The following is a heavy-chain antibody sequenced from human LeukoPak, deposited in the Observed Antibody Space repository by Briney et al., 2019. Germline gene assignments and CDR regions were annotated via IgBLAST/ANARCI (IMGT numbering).Heavy chain of an antibody. Sequence: GGSLRLSCAASGFTFDDYGMSWVRHAPGKGLEWVSAINWNGGSTGYADSVKGRFTISRDNVKNSLYLQMNSLRAEDAALYYCVGGGKDGDYVGRPLDYWGQGTLVTVSS. V-gene: IGHV3-20*04. J-gene: IGHJ4*02. D-gene: IGHD4-17*01. CDR1: GFTFDDYG. CDR3: VGGGKDGDYVGRPLDY. CDR2: INWNGGST.